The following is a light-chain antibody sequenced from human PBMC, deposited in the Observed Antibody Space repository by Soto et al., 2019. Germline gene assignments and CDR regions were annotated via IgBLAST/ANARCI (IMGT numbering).Light chain of an antibody. V-gene: IGLV1-44*01. J-gene: IGLJ1*01. Sequence: QSVLTQPPSASGTPWQRVTISCYGSSSKIGSNTVNWYQQLPGTAPKLLIYSNNQRPSGVPDRFSGSKSGTSASLAISGLQSEDEADYYCAAWDDSLNGNYVFGTGTKVTVL. CDR1: SSKIGSNT. CDR3: AAWDDSLNGNYV. CDR2: SNN.